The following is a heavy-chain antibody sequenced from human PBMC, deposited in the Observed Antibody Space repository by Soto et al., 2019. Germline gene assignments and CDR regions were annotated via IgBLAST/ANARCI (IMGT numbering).Heavy chain of an antibody. CDR2: IYYTGST. D-gene: IGHD2-2*01. V-gene: IGHV4-59*08. J-gene: IGHJ4*02. CDR1: GGSISSNY. Sequence: QVQLQESGPGLVKPSETLSLTCTVAGGSISSNYWSWIRQPPGKGLEWIAYIYYTGSTSYNPSLRSRVTISLDPSKDQFSLRLSSLTAADTAVYYCATGFCASTGCATPDCWGQGTLVTVSS. CDR3: ATGFCASTGCATPDC.